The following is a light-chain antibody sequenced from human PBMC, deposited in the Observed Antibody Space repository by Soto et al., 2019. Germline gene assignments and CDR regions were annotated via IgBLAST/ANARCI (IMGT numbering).Light chain of an antibody. CDR1: SSDVGSYNL. J-gene: IGLJ1*01. V-gene: IGLV2-14*02. CDR3: SSYASSTTPYV. CDR2: EGS. Sequence: QSALTQPASVSGAAGQAITISCTGTSSDVGSYNLVSWYQQHPGKAPKLMIYEGSKRPSGVSNRFSGSKSGNTASLTISGLQAEDEADYYCSSYASSTTPYVFGTGTKVTVL.